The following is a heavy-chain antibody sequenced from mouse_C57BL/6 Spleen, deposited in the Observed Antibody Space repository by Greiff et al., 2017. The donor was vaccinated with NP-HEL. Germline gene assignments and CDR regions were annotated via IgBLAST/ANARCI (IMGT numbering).Heavy chain of an antibody. D-gene: IGHD4-1*01. J-gene: IGHJ1*03. Sequence: QVQLQQSGAELAKPGASVKLSCKASGYTFTSYWMHWVKQRPGQGLEWIGYINPSSGYTKYNQKFKDKATLTADKSSSTAYMQRSSLTYEDSAVYYCARLTGTRDWYFDVWGTGTTVTVSS. V-gene: IGHV1-7*01. CDR1: GYTFTSYW. CDR2: INPSSGYT. CDR3: ARLTGTRDWYFDV.